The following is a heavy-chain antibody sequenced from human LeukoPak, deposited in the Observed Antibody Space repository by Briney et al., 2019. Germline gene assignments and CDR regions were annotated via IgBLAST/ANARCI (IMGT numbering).Heavy chain of an antibody. CDR1: GFTFSNAW. Sequence: GGSLRLSCAASGFTFSNAWMSWVRQAPGKGLEWVGRIKSKTDGGTTDYAAPVKGRFTISRDDSKNTLYLQMNSLKTEDTAVYYCTTDPSFYNWNPFDYWGQGTLVTVSS. CDR2: IKSKTDGGTT. J-gene: IGHJ4*02. V-gene: IGHV3-15*01. D-gene: IGHD1-20*01. CDR3: TTDPSFYNWNPFDY.